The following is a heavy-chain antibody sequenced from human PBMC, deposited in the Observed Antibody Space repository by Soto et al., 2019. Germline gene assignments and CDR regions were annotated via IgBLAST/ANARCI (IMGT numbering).Heavy chain of an antibody. D-gene: IGHD3-10*01. CDR1: GGSISSYY. J-gene: IGHJ6*02. CDR2: IYYSGST. V-gene: IGHV4-59*01. Sequence: QVQLQESGPGLVKPSETLSLTCTVSGGSISSYYWSWIRQPPGKGLEWIGYIYYSGSTNYNPSLKRRVTISVDTSKNQFSLKLSSVTAADTAVYYCARWGTYGSGIVYYYYGMDVWGQGTTVTVSS. CDR3: ARWGTYGSGIVYYYYGMDV.